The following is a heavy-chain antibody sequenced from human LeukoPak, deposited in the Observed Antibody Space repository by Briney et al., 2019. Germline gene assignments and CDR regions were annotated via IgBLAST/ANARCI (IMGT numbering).Heavy chain of an antibody. D-gene: IGHD4-17*01. CDR1: GYTLTELS. Sequence: RASEKVSCKVSGYTLTELSMHWVRQAPGKGLEWMGGFDPEDGEIIYVQNLQGRVTMTTDTSTSTAYMELRSLRSDDTAVYYCARALTTVTSWFDPWGQGTLVTVSS. V-gene: IGHV1-24*01. J-gene: IGHJ5*02. CDR2: FDPEDGEI. CDR3: ARALTTVTSWFDP.